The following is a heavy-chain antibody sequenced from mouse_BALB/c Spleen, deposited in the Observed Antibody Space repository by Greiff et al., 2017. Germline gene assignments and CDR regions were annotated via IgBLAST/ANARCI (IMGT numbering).Heavy chain of an antibody. CDR1: GFTFTDYY. D-gene: IGHD2-3*01. J-gene: IGHJ4*01. CDR3: ARDGMGMDY. CDR2: IRNKANGYTT. V-gene: IGHV7-3*02. Sequence: EVNVVESGGGLVQPGGSLRLSCATSGFTFTDYYMSWVRQPPGKALEWLGFIRNKANGYTTEYSASVKGRFTISRDNSQSILYLQMNTLRAEDSATYYCARDGMGMDYWGQGTSVTVSS.